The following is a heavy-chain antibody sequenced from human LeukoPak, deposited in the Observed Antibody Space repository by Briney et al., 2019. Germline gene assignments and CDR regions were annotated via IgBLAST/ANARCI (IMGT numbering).Heavy chain of an antibody. CDR2: IYYSGST. CDR3: ARGWIQLWLPVAFDI. CDR1: GGSISSGDYY. V-gene: IGHV4-30-4*01. Sequence: SETLSLTCTVSGGSISSGDYYWSWIRQPPGKGLEWIVYIYYSGSTYYNPSLKSLVTISVDTSKNQFSLKLSSVTAADTAVYYCARGWIQLWLPVAFDIWGQGTMVTVSS. J-gene: IGHJ3*02. D-gene: IGHD5-18*01.